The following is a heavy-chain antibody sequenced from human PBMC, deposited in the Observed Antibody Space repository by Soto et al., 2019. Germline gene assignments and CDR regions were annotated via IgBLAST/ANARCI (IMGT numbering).Heavy chain of an antibody. CDR2: IYWNDDK. CDR1: GFSLSTSGVG. D-gene: IGHD4-17*01. Sequence: QITLKESGPTLVKPTQTLTLTCTFSGFSLSTSGVGVGWIRQPPGKALEWLALIYWNDDKRYSPSLKSRLTITKDTSKNQVVLTMTNMDPVDTATYYCAHSPKTSYGGNTWGDAFDIWGQGTKVTVSS. V-gene: IGHV2-5*01. CDR3: AHSPKTSYGGNTWGDAFDI. J-gene: IGHJ3*02.